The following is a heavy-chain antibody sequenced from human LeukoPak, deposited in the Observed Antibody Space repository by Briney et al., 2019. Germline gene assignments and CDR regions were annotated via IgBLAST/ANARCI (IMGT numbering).Heavy chain of an antibody. D-gene: IGHD6-6*01. CDR2: INPSGGST. Sequence: GASVKVSCKASGYIFTSYYKHWVRQAPGQGLEWMGIINPSGGSTTYAQKFQGRVTMTRDTSTSTVYMELSSLRSEDTAVYYCARDPLWGSSSKAFDIWGQGTMVTVSS. CDR1: GYIFTSYY. CDR3: ARDPLWGSSSKAFDI. J-gene: IGHJ3*02. V-gene: IGHV1-46*01.